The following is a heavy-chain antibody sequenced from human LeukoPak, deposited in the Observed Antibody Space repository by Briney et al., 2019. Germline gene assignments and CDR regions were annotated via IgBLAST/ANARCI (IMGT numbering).Heavy chain of an antibody. D-gene: IGHD3-10*01. CDR1: GDSISSYY. CDR3: ARGETNYLHYYYYMDV. J-gene: IGHJ6*03. Sequence: KSSETLSLTCTVSGDSISSYYCSWIRQPPGKGLEWLGYIYYSGSTNYNPSLKSRVTISVDTSKNQFSLKLSSVTAADTAVYYCARGETNYLHYYYYMDVWGKGTTVTVSS. V-gene: IGHV4-59*01. CDR2: IYYSGST.